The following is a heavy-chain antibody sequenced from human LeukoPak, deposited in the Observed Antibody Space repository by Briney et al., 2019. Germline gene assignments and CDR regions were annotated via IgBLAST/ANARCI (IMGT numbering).Heavy chain of an antibody. CDR3: TRDHCRGDNCPSFDY. CDR1: GYTFTSFG. V-gene: IGHV1-18*04. CDR2: ICAYNGDT. J-gene: IGHJ4*02. D-gene: IGHD2-15*01. Sequence: AAVKVSCKPSGYTFTSFGISWVRQAPGQGVEGMGWICAYNGDTNYAQKFQGRVTMTTDTSTSTAYMDLRSLRSDDTAVYYCTRDHCRGDNCPSFDYWGQGTLVTVSS.